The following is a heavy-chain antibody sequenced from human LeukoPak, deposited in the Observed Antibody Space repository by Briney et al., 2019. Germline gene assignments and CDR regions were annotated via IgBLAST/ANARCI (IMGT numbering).Heavy chain of an antibody. D-gene: IGHD3-10*01. CDR3: AKDLVRGVINPYDY. CDR1: GFTFSSYA. V-gene: IGHV3-23*01. J-gene: IGHJ4*02. CDR2: ISGSGGST. Sequence: GGSLRLSCAASGFTFSSYAMSWVRQAPGEGRGWVSAISGSGGSTYYADSVKGRFTISRDNSKNTLYLQMNSLRAEDTAVYYCAKDLVRGVINPYDYWGQGTLVTVSS.